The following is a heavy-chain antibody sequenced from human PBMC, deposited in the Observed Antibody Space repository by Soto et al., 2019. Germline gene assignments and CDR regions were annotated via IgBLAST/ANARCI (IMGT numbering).Heavy chain of an antibody. CDR3: ARRAYQVIGWFDP. CDR2: IYYMGIA. V-gene: IGHV4-39*01. D-gene: IGHD2-2*01. J-gene: IGHJ5*02. Sequence: SETLSLTCTVSGGSISSSSYYWGWIRQTPGKGLEWIGTIYYMGIAYYNPSLRSRVTISIDTSKNQFSLKLSSVTAADTAIYYCARRAYQVIGWFDPWGRGTLVTVSS. CDR1: GGSISSSSYY.